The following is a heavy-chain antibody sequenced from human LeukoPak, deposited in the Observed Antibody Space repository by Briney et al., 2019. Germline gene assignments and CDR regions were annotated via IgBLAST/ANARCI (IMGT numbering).Heavy chain of an antibody. V-gene: IGHV4-59*11. CDR3: ANTKQWLAFDY. CDR1: GGSISTHY. J-gene: IGHJ4*02. D-gene: IGHD6-19*01. CDR2: MYYSGST. Sequence: SETLSLTCTVSGGSISTHYWSWIRQPPGKGLEWIGYMYYSGSTNYNPSLKSRVTISVDTSKNQFSLKLSSVTAADTAVYYCANTKQWLAFDYWGQGTLVTVSS.